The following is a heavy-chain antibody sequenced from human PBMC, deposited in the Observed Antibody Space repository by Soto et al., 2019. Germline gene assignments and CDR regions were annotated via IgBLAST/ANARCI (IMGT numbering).Heavy chain of an antibody. CDR2: IYYSGST. CDR1: GGSISSGGYY. J-gene: IGHJ6*02. CDR3: ARWLSDYYDSSGYYRSYGMDV. Sequence: SETLSLTCTVSGGSISSGGYYWSWIGQHPGKGLEWIGYIYYSGSTYYNPSLKSRVTISVDTSKNQFSLKLSSVTAADTAVYYCARWLSDYYDSSGYYRSYGMDVWGQGTTVTVSS. V-gene: IGHV4-31*03. D-gene: IGHD3-22*01.